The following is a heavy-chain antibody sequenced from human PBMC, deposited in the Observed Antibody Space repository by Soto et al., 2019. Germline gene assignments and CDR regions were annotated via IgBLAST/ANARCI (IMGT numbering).Heavy chain of an antibody. CDR3: TRGWSTPASGDY. J-gene: IGHJ4*02. V-gene: IGHV1-18*01. D-gene: IGHD3-3*01. CDR2: GSSFKGER. Sequence: QVQLVQSGPEVKKPGASVKVSCKASGYTFTNYGINWVRQSPGRGLEWMGWGSSFKGERSYVHNVQDRMTMTTDTSTNNAYMELRSLRSDDTAIYYCTRGWSTPASGDYWGQGTLVTVSS. CDR1: GYTFTNYG.